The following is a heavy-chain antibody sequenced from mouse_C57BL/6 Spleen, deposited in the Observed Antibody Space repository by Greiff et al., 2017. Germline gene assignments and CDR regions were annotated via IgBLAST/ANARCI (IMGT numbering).Heavy chain of an antibody. CDR2: ISSGSSTI. J-gene: IGHJ4*01. Sequence: EVQRVESGGGLVKPGGSLKLSCAASGFPFSDYGMHWVRQAPEKGLEWVAYISSGSSTIYYADTVKGRFTISRDNAKNTLFLQMTSLRSEDTAMYYCARPITTVVNYYAMDYWGQGTSVTVSS. CDR3: ARPITTVVNYYAMDY. V-gene: IGHV5-17*01. D-gene: IGHD1-1*01. CDR1: GFPFSDYG.